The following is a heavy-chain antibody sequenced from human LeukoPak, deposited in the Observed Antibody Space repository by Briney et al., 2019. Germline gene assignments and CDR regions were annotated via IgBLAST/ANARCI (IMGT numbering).Heavy chain of an antibody. D-gene: IGHD3-10*01. CDR2: ISGSGGST. V-gene: IGHV3-23*01. J-gene: IGHJ6*03. Sequence: GGSLRLSCAASGFTFRSYAMSWVRQAPGKGLEWVSAISGSGGSTYYADSVKGRFTISRDNSKNTLYLQMNSLRAEDTAVYYCAKGVTMVRGVNNHYYYYYMDVWGKGTTVTVSS. CDR3: AKGVTMVRGVNNHYYYYYMDV. CDR1: GFTFRSYA.